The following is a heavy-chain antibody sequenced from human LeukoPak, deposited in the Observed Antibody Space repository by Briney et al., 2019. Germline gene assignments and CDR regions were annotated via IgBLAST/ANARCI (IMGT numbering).Heavy chain of an antibody. V-gene: IGHV3-48*02. J-gene: IGHJ4*02. CDR3: ARDKDALGALGY. CDR1: GFTFSSYS. Sequence: GGPLRLSCAAPGFTFSSYSMNWVRQAPAKGPEWVSYISDSSTTLYYADSVKGRFTISRDNAKNSLYLQIISLREEDTAVYYCARDKDALGALGYWGQGTLVTVSS. CDR2: ISDSSTTL. D-gene: IGHD3-16*01.